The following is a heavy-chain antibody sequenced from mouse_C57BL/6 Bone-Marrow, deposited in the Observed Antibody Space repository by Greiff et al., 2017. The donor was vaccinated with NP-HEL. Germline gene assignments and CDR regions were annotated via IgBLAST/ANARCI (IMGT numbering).Heavy chain of an antibody. CDR2: IRNKANGYTK. CDR3: ARSHLDYYAMDY. V-gene: IGHV7-3*01. Sequence: EVKLMESGGGLVQPGGSLSLSCAASGFTFTDYYMSWVRQPPGKALEWLGFIRNKANGYTKEYSASVKGRFTISRDNSQSILYLQMNALRAEDSATYYCARSHLDYYAMDYWGQGTSVTVSS. CDR1: GFTFTDYY. J-gene: IGHJ4*01.